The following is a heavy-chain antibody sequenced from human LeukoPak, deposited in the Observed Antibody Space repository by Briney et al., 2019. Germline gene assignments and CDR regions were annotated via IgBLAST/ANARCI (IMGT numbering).Heavy chain of an antibody. CDR3: ARDTGAGELGY. D-gene: IGHD1-14*01. J-gene: IGHJ4*02. CDR2: INPDSGGT. Sequence: ASVKVSCKASGYTFTGYYMHWVRQAPGQGLDWMGWINPDSGGTNYAQKFQGRVTMTRDTSISTAYMELSRLRSDDTAVYYCARDTGAGELGYWGQGTLVTVSS. V-gene: IGHV1-2*02. CDR1: GYTFTGYY.